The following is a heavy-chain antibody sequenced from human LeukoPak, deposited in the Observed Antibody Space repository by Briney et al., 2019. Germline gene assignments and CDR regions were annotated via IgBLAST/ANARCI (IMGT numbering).Heavy chain of an antibody. Sequence: PGESLKISCKGSGYSFTSYWIAWVRQVPGKGLEWMGIIFPGDSDTTYSPSFQGQVIISADTSTSTAYLQWSSLKSSDTAIVFCASGHTYGEYYLDYWGQGTLVTVSS. CDR1: GYSFTSYW. V-gene: IGHV5-51*01. D-gene: IGHD4-17*01. CDR2: IFPGDSDT. CDR3: ASGHTYGEYYLDY. J-gene: IGHJ4*02.